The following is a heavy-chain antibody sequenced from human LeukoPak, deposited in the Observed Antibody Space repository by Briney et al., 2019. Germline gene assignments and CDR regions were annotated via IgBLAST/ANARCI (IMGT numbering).Heavy chain of an antibody. V-gene: IGHV3-23*01. CDR3: AKVDCYPLWCFDY. J-gene: IGHJ4*02. CDR1: GFTFSSYT. D-gene: IGHD2-21*01. CDR2: ISGSGGST. Sequence: GGSLRLSCAASGFTFSSYTMTWVRQAPGKGLEWVSAISGSGGSTYYADSVKGRFTISRDNSKNTLYLQMNSLRAEDTAVYYCAKVDCYPLWCFDYWGQGTLVTVSS.